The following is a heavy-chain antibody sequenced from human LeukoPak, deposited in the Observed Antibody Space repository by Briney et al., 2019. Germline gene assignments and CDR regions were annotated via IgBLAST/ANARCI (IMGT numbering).Heavy chain of an antibody. CDR2: INHSGST. J-gene: IGHJ5*02. CDR1: GGSFSGYY. D-gene: IGHD3-22*01. CDR3: ATPGYYDRRFDP. Sequence: SETLSLTCAVYGGSFSGYYWSWIRQPPGKGLEWIGEINHSGSTNYNPSLKSRVTISVDTSKNQFSLKLSSVTAADTAVYYCATPGYYDRRFDPWGQGTLVTVSS. V-gene: IGHV4-34*01.